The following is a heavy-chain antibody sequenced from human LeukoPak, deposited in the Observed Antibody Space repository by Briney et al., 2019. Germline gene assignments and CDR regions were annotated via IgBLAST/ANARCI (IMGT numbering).Heavy chain of an antibody. Sequence: PSETLSLTCTVSGGSISSGDYYWSWIRQPPGTGLEWIGYIYYSGSTYYNPSLKSRVTISVDTSKNQFSLKLSSVTAADTAVYYCALSDSLRYDSSGCLDYWGQGTLVTVSS. D-gene: IGHD3-22*01. J-gene: IGHJ4*02. V-gene: IGHV4-30-4*01. CDR2: IYYSGST. CDR1: GGSISSGDYY. CDR3: ALSDSLRYDSSGCLDY.